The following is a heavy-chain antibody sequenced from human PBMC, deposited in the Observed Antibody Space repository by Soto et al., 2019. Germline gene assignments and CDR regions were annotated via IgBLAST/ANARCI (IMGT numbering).Heavy chain of an antibody. CDR3: AGENGDYSPYYFDY. J-gene: IGHJ4*02. CDR1: GGSISSYY. CDR2: IYYSGST. D-gene: IGHD4-17*01. V-gene: IGHV4-59*01. Sequence: SETLSLTCTVSGGSISSYYWSWIRQPPGKGLEWIGYIYYSGSTNYNPSLKSRVTISVDTSKNQFSLKLSSVTAADTAVYYCAGENGDYSPYYFDYWGQGTLVTVSS.